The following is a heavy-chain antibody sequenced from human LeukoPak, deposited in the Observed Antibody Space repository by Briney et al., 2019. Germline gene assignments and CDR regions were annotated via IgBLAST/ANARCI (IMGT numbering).Heavy chain of an antibody. J-gene: IGHJ4*02. CDR1: GFTFTSSA. CDR2: IVVGSGNT. V-gene: IGHV1-58*02. D-gene: IGHD5-24*01. Sequence: ELSGPTLVKKPGTSVKVSCKASGFTFTSSAMQWVRQARGQRLEWIGWIVVGSGNTNYAQKFQERVTITRDMSTSTVYMELRSVSSEARAVYYCAAREMAVSYYFDYWGQGTLVTVSS. CDR3: AAREMAVSYYFDY.